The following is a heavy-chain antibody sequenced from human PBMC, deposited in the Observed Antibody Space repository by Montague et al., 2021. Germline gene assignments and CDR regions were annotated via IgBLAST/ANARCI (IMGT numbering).Heavy chain of an antibody. CDR1: GFTVRSNY. D-gene: IGHD6-13*01. CDR3: ARGGWQLSFDY. Sequence: SLRLSCAASGFTVRSNYMSWVRQAPGKGLELVSIIYSDNSTYYADSVKGRFTIFRDNSKNTLYLQINSLRAEDTAVFYCARGGWQLSFDYWGQGTLVTVSS. V-gene: IGHV3-66*01. J-gene: IGHJ4*02. CDR2: IYSDNST.